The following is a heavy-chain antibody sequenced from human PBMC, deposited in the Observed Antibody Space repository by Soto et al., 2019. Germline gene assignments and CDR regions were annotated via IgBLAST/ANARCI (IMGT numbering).Heavy chain of an antibody. V-gene: IGHV3-33*01. Sequence: QVQLVESGGGVVQPGRSLRLSCAASGFTFSSYGMHWVRQAPGKGLEWVAVIWYDGSNKYYADSVKGRFTISRDNSKNTLYLQMNSLRAEDTAVYYCARDIIAAAGYGLYYYYYMDVWGKGTTVTVSS. CDR2: IWYDGSNK. J-gene: IGHJ6*03. D-gene: IGHD6-13*01. CDR3: ARDIIAAAGYGLYYYYYMDV. CDR1: GFTFSSYG.